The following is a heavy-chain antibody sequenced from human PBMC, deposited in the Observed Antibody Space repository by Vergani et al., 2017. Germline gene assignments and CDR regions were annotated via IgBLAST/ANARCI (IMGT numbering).Heavy chain of an antibody. Sequence: QVQLVESGGGLVKPGGSLRLSCAASGFTFSDYYMSWIRQAPGKGLEWVSYISSSGSTIYYADSVKGRFTISRDNAKNSLYLQMNSLRAEDTAVYYCAGRGYYYDSSGYFKHYYFDYWGQGTLVTVSS. V-gene: IGHV3-11*01. D-gene: IGHD3-22*01. CDR2: ISSSGSTI. J-gene: IGHJ4*02. CDR3: AGRGYYYDSSGYFKHYYFDY. CDR1: GFTFSDYY.